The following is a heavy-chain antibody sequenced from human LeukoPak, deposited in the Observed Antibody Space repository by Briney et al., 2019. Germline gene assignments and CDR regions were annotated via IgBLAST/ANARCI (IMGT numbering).Heavy chain of an antibody. CDR1: GFTFSSYS. D-gene: IGHD4-17*01. J-gene: IGHJ4*02. Sequence: GGSLRLSRAASGFTFSSYSMNWVRPAPGKGLEWVSSISSISSYIYYADSVKGRFTISRENAKNSLYLQMNSLRAEDTAVYYCARDLLSVTSNHRGYWGEGTLVTVSS. CDR3: ARDLLSVTSNHRGY. CDR2: ISSISSYI. V-gene: IGHV3-21*01.